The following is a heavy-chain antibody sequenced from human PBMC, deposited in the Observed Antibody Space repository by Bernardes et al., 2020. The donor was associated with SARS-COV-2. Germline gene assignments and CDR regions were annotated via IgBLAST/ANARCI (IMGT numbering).Heavy chain of an antibody. D-gene: IGHD5-18*01. CDR2: ITGSGGTT. CDR1: GFTFSSYA. CDR3: AKHIGYSYDY. V-gene: IGHV3-23*01. Sequence: GGSLRLSCAASGFTFSSYAMSWVRQAPGKGLEWVSAITGSGGTTYYADSVKGRFTISRDNSKNTLYLQMNSLRAEDTAVYYCAKHIGYSYDYWGQGTLVTVSS. J-gene: IGHJ4*02.